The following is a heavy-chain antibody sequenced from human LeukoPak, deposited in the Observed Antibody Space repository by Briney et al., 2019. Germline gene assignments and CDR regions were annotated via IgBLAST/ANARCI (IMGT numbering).Heavy chain of an antibody. V-gene: IGHV3-66*01. CDR3: ARELSSTSSNWFDP. CDR1: GFTVSSNY. CDR2: IYSGGST. Sequence: PGGSLRLSCAASGFTVSSNYMSWARQAPGKGLEWVSVIYSGGSTYYADSVKGRFTISRDNSKNTLYLQMNSLRAEDTAVYYCARELSSTSSNWFDPWGQGTLVTVSS. J-gene: IGHJ5*02. D-gene: IGHD2-2*01.